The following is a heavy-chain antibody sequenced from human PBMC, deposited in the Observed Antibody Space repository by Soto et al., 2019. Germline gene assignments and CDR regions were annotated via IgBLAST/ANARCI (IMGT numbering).Heavy chain of an antibody. CDR2: INAGYGNT. D-gene: IGHD3-10*01. CDR3: ARLVYDTRLNYMYFDF. J-gene: IGHJ4*02. V-gene: IGHV1-3*01. CDR1: GYTFRSYA. Sequence: ASVKVSCKASGYTFRSYAMNWLLQAPGQRLEWMGWINAGYGNTKSSQKFQDRVTISRDTSVSTAYMELTAADTAIYFCARLVYDTRLNYMYFDFWGQGALVTVSS.